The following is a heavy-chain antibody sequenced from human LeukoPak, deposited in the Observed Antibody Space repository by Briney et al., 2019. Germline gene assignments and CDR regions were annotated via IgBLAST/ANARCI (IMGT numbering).Heavy chain of an antibody. CDR1: GGSINSGSYY. D-gene: IGHD2-2*01. Sequence: PSETLSLTCTVSGGSINSGSYYWGWIRQPPGKGLEWIGYIHYSGSPNYNPSLKSRVSISVDTSKNQFSLKLNSVTAADTAVYYCARTTEDCSSTSCYQYWFDPWGQGTLVTVSS. CDR3: ARTTEDCSSTSCYQYWFDP. V-gene: IGHV4-61*01. CDR2: IHYSGSP. J-gene: IGHJ5*02.